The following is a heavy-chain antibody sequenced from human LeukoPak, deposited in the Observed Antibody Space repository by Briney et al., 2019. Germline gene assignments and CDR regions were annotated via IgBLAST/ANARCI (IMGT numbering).Heavy chain of an antibody. J-gene: IGHJ5*02. CDR3: ARDNSVEDTAWWFDP. D-gene: IGHD4-23*01. CDR1: GYTFTSHY. Sequence: ASVKVSCKASGYTFTSHYMHWVRQAPEQGLEWMGIINPSGGSTSYAQKFQGRVTMTRDMSTSTDYMELSSLRSEDTAVYYCARDNSVEDTAWWFDPWGQGTLVTVSS. CDR2: INPSGGST. V-gene: IGHV1-46*01.